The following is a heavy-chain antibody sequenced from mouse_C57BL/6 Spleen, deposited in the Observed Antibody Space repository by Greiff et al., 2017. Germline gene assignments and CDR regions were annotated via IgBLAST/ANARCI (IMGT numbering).Heavy chain of an antibody. CDR1: GYSFTDYN. Sequence: VQLQQSGPELVKPGASVKISCKASGYSFTDYNMNWVKQSNGKSLEWIGVIHPNYGTTSYNQKFKGKATLTVDQSSSTAYMQLNSLTSEDSAVYYCARKGDLTTVVATDYFDYWGQGTTLTVSS. D-gene: IGHD1-1*01. CDR3: ARKGDLTTVVATDYFDY. CDR2: IHPNYGTT. V-gene: IGHV1-39*01. J-gene: IGHJ2*01.